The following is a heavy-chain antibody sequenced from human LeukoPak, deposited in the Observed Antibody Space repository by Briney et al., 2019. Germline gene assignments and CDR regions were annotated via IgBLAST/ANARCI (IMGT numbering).Heavy chain of an antibody. CDR3: ARAPGTTHYYGMDV. D-gene: IGHD1-1*01. J-gene: IGHJ6*02. Sequence: GGSLRLSCAASGFTFSSYDMHWVRQAPGKGLEWVSAIGTAGDTYYPGSVKGRFTISRENAKNSLYLQMSSLRAGDTAVYYCARAPGTTHYYGMDVWGQGTTVTVSS. V-gene: IGHV3-13*01. CDR1: GFTFSSYD. CDR2: IGTAGDT.